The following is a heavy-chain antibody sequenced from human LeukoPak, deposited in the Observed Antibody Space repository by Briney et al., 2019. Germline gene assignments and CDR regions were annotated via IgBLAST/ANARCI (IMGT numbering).Heavy chain of an antibody. D-gene: IGHD2-21*01. V-gene: IGHV4-59*01. Sequence: SETLSLTWSVSGGSISNSYWSWIRQPPGKGLEWIGYVDHSGSTNYNPSLKSRVTISVDTSKNQFSLKLRTVTAADTAVYYCAMSSPFDTCFGVCDFWGQGTRVTVSS. J-gene: IGHJ4*02. CDR2: VDHSGST. CDR3: AMSSPFDTCFGVCDF. CDR1: GGSISNSY.